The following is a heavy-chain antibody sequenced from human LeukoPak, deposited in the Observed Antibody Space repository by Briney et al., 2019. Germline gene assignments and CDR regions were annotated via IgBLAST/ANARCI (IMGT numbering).Heavy chain of an antibody. CDR1: GGSISSYY. CDR3: ARDKTGDYGDLNWFDP. D-gene: IGHD4-17*01. V-gene: IGHV4-4*07. CDR2: IYTSGST. Sequence: SETLSLTCTVSGGSISSYYWSWMRQPVGKGLEWIGRIYTSGSTKYNPSLKSRVTMSVDTSKNQFSLKLSSVTPADTAVYYCARDKTGDYGDLNWFDPWGQGTLVTVSS. J-gene: IGHJ5*02.